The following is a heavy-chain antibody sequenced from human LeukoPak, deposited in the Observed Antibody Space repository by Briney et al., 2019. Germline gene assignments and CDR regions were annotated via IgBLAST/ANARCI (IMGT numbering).Heavy chain of an antibody. D-gene: IGHD3-10*01. CDR1: GYTFTSYY. V-gene: IGHV1-46*01. CDR2: INPSGGST. J-gene: IGHJ5*02. Sequence: ASVTVSCTASGYTFTSYYMHWVRQAPGQGLEWMGIINPSGGSTSYAQKLQGRVTMTRDTSTSTVYMELSSLRSEDTAVYYCAKDKRLLWFGELSNWFDPWGQGTLVTVSS. CDR3: AKDKRLLWFGELSNWFDP.